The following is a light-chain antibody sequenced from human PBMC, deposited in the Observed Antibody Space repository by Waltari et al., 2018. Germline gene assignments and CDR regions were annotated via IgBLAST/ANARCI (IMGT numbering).Light chain of an antibody. CDR3: QSYDSSLSGSLV. CDR1: SSNIGAGYD. CDR2: GNS. Sequence: QSVLTQPPSVSGAPGQRVTISCTGSSSNIGAGYDVHWYQQLPGTAPKLLIYGNSNRPSGVPDRFSDSKSGTSASLAITGLQAEDEADYYCQSYDSSLSGSLVFGTGTKVTVL. J-gene: IGLJ1*01. V-gene: IGLV1-40*01.